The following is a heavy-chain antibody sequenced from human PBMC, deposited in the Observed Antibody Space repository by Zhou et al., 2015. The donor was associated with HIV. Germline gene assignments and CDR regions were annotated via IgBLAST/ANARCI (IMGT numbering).Heavy chain of an antibody. CDR1: GGTFSGYA. CDR2: IIPSFGTT. D-gene: IGHD1-1*01. J-gene: IGHJ6*02. V-gene: IGHV1-69*06. Sequence: LVQSGTEVRKPGSSVKVSCKGSGGTFSGYAISWLRQAPGQGLEWMGGIIPSFGTTNYAQKFQGRVTITADTSTSTGYMEMRRLRSEDTAVYYCARLGVDHDTGSYNGMDVWGQGTTVIVSS. CDR3: ARLGVDHDTGSYNGMDV.